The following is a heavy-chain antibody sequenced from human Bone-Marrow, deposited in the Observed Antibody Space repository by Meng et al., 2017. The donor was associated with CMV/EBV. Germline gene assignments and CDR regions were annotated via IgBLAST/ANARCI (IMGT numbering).Heavy chain of an antibody. D-gene: IGHD2-2*01. J-gene: IGHJ3*02. CDR1: GGSISSSSYY. CDR2: IYYSGST. V-gene: IGHV4-39*01. Sequence: SETLSLTCTVSGGSISSSSYYWGWIRQPPGKGLEWIGSIYYSGSTYYNPSLKSRVTISVDTSKNQFSLKLSSVTAADTAVYYCAGDIVVVPAAAGAFDIWGQGTRVTVSS. CDR3: AGDIVVVPAAAGAFDI.